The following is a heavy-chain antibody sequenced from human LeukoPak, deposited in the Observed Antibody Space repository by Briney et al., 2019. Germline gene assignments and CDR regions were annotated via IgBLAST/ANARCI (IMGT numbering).Heavy chain of an antibody. D-gene: IGHD3-16*01. CDR3: AREPISGGKHFDY. CDR1: GGSISSGGYY. CDR2: IYYSGST. V-gene: IGHV4-31*03. J-gene: IGHJ4*02. Sequence: PSETLSLTCTVSGGSISSGGYYWSWIRQHPGKGLEWIGYIYYSGSTYYNPSLKSRVTISVDTSKNQFSLKLSSVTAADTAVYYCAREPISGGKHFDYWGQRTLVTVSS.